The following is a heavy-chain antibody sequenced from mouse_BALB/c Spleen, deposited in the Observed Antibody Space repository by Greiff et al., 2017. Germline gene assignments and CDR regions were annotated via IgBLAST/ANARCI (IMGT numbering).Heavy chain of an antibody. CDR2: IYPGDGDT. Sequence: VQLQQSGAELVRPGSSVKISCKASGYAFSSYWMNWVKQRPGQGLEWIGQIYPGDGDTNYNGKFKGKATLTADKSSSTAYMQLSSLTSEDSAVYFCANRYAAGYYAMDYWGQGTSVTVSS. V-gene: IGHV1-80*01. CDR3: ANRYAAGYYAMDY. D-gene: IGHD2-14*01. CDR1: GYAFSSYW. J-gene: IGHJ4*01.